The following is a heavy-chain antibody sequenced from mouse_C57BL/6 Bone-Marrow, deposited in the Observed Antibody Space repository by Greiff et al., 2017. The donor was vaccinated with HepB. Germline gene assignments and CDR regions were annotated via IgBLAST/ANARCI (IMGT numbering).Heavy chain of an antibody. CDR2: SRNKANDYTT. Sequence: EVKVVESGGGLVQSGRSLRLSCATSGFTFSDFYMAWVRQAPGKGLEWIAASRNKANDYTTEYSASVKGRFIVSRDTSQSILYLQMNALRAEDTAIYYCARDPYSNYWYFDVWGTGTTVTVSS. J-gene: IGHJ1*03. CDR3: ARDPYSNYWYFDV. D-gene: IGHD2-5*01. V-gene: IGHV7-1*01. CDR1: GFTFSDFY.